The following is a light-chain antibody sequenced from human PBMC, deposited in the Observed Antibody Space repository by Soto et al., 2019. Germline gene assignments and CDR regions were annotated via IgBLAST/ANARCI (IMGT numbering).Light chain of an antibody. CDR2: DAS. Sequence: EIVLTQSPATLSLFPGERATLSCRASQNVRTYLAWYQQKPAQAPRLLISDASKRATGIPARFSGSGSGTDCTLTISSLEAEYYAVYYCHQRSNWPRTFGGGSKVEIK. J-gene: IGKJ4*01. V-gene: IGKV3-11*01. CDR3: HQRSNWPRT. CDR1: QNVRTY.